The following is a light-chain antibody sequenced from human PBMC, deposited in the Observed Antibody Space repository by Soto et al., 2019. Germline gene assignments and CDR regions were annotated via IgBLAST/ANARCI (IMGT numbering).Light chain of an antibody. Sequence: QSVLTQPASVSGSPGQSITISCTGTSSDIGGYDYVSWYQQRPGKAPKLLIYEVRYRPSGVSNLFSGSKYVNTASLTISGLQAEDEAVYYCCSYTRTSKHYFFGSGTKGTVL. CDR1: SSDIGGYDY. J-gene: IGLJ1*01. CDR2: EVR. V-gene: IGLV2-14*01. CDR3: CSYTRTSKHYF.